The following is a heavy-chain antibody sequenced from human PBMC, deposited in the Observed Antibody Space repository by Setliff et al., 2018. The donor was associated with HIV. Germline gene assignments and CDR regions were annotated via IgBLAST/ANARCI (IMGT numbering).Heavy chain of an antibody. V-gene: IGHV4-59*11. CDR3: AAFSVTPLMTQDF. CDR2: IHHTGST. Sequence: SETLSLTCTVSGGTITSHYWSWIRQPPGKGLEWIGNIHHTGSTNHNPSLKSRVTISIDTAKNQFSLKLNSVTAADTAVYYCAAFSVTPLMTQDFWGQGTLVTVSS. J-gene: IGHJ4*02. CDR1: GGTITSHY. D-gene: IGHD4-17*01.